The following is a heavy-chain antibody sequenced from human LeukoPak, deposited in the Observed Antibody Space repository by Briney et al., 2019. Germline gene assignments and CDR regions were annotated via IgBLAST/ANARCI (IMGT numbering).Heavy chain of an antibody. Sequence: GGSLRLSCAASGFTFDAYAMHWVRQVPGKGLEWVSGVSWNSGSIDYADSVKGRFTISRDNAKNSLYLQMNSLRAEDTALYYCAKLSRAIAATHAFDIWGQGTMVTVSS. D-gene: IGHD6-13*01. CDR3: AKLSRAIAATHAFDI. J-gene: IGHJ3*02. V-gene: IGHV3-9*01. CDR2: VSWNSGSI. CDR1: GFTFDAYA.